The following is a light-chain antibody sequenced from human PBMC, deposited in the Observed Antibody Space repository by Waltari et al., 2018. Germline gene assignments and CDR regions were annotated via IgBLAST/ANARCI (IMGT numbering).Light chain of an antibody. CDR1: QSISKY. CDR2: DAS. J-gene: IGKJ1*01. CDR3: QKYGSLPAT. V-gene: IGKV3-20*01. Sequence: EIMLTQSPVTLSLSPGERATLSCRASQSISKYLAWYQQKPGQAPRLLIYDASLRATGIPERCSGSGYGTDISLTISRLEPEDYAVYYCQKYGSLPATFGRGTKVEIK.